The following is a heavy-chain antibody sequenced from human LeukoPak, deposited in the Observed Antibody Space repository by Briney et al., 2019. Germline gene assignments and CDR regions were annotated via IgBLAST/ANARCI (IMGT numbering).Heavy chain of an antibody. Sequence: SETLSLTCTVSGGSISSSSYYWGWIRQPPGKGLEWIGSIYYSGSTYYNPSLKSRVTISVDTSKNQFSLKLSSVTAADTAVYYCARGPSRSEIDYWGQGTLVTVSS. CDR3: ARGPSRSEIDY. CDR2: IYYSGST. J-gene: IGHJ4*02. V-gene: IGHV4-39*07. CDR1: GGSISSSSYY.